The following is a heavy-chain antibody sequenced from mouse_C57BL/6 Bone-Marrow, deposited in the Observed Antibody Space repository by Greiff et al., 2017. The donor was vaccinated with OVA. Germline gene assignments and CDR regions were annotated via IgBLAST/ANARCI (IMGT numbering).Heavy chain of an antibody. V-gene: IGHV1-82*01. J-gene: IGHJ3*01. Sequence: QVQLKQSGPELVKPGASVKISCKASGYAFSSSWLNWVKQRPGKGLEWIGRLYPGDGDTNYNGKFKGKATLTADKSSSTAYMQLSSLTSEDSAVYFCARSGSNYAWFAYWGQGTLVTVSA. CDR2: LYPGDGDT. CDR3: ARSGSNYAWFAY. CDR1: GYAFSSSW. D-gene: IGHD2-5*01.